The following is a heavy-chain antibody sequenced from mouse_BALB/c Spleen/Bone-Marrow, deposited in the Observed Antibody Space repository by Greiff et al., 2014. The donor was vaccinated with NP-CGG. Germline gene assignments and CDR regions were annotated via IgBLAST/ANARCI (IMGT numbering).Heavy chain of an antibody. CDR2: IRSKSNNYAT. Sequence: EVQLQQSGGGLVQPKGSLKLSCAASGFTFNTYAMNWVRQAPGKGLEWVARIRSKSNNYATYYADSVKDGFTISRDDSQSMLYLQRNNLKTEDTAMYYCLRRDGNYGGFAYWGQGTLVTVSA. D-gene: IGHD2-1*01. CDR3: LRRDGNYGGFAY. J-gene: IGHJ3*01. CDR1: GFTFNTYA. V-gene: IGHV10-1*02.